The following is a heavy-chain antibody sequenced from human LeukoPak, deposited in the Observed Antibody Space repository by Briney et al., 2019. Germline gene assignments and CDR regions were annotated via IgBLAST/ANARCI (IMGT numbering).Heavy chain of an antibody. CDR1: GGSISTYY. V-gene: IGHV4-59*01. D-gene: IGHD1-26*01. CDR2: IYYTGST. Sequence: SETLSLTCTVSGGSISTYYWSWIRQPPGKGLEWIGYIYYTGSTSYNPSLKSRVTMSLDASKNQFSLELNSVTPADTAVYYCARGGNYWPQWWFDPWGQGTLVSVSS. J-gene: IGHJ5*02. CDR3: ARGGNYWPQWWFDP.